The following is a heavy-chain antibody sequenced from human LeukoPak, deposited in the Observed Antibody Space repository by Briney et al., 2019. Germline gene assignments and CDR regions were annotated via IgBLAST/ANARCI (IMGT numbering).Heavy chain of an antibody. V-gene: IGHV3-30*02. CDR3: AKDYYCSSTSCGIDY. J-gene: IGHJ4*02. Sequence: GGSLRLSRAASGFTFSSYGMHWVRQAPGKGLEWVAFIRYDGSNKYYADSVKGRFTISRDNFKNTLYLQMNSLRAEDTAVYYCAKDYYCSSTSCGIDYWGQGTLVTVSS. CDR2: IRYDGSNK. CDR1: GFTFSSYG. D-gene: IGHD2-2*01.